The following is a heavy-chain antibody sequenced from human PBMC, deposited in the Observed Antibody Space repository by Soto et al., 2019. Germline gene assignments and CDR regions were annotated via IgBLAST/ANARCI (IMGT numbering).Heavy chain of an antibody. V-gene: IGHV3-23*01. CDR1: GFTFSSYA. J-gene: IGHJ5*02. CDR3: AKDPHTYSSSPNWFDP. Sequence: GGSLRLSCAASGFTFSSYAMSWVRQAPGKGLEWVSAISGSGGSTYYADSVKGRFTISRDKSKNTLYLQMNSLRAEDTAVYYCAKDPHTYSSSPNWFDPWGQGTLVTVSS. CDR2: ISGSGGST. D-gene: IGHD6-13*01.